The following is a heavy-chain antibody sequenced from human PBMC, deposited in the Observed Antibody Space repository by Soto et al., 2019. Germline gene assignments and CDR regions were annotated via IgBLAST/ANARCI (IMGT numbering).Heavy chain of an antibody. CDR1: GGTFSSYA. Sequence: SVKVSCKASGGTFSSYAISWVRQAPGQGLEWMGGIIPIFGTANYAQKFQGRVTITADESTSTAYMELSSLRSEDTAVYYCARDNHIGSRSYLRWFDPWGQGTLVTVS. D-gene: IGHD1-26*01. CDR3: ARDNHIGSRSYLRWFDP. CDR2: IIPIFGTA. J-gene: IGHJ5*02. V-gene: IGHV1-69*13.